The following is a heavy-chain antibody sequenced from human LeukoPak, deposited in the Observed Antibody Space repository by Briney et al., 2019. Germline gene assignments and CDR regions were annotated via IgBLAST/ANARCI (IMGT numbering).Heavy chain of an antibody. J-gene: IGHJ6*02. CDR3: ARDYFYGLDV. Sequence: GGSLRLSCEVSGFTFSSYWIHWVRQAPGKGLVWVSRFSDDEGRTVYADSVKGRFTISKDNAKNTLYLQMNSLRAEDTAVYYCARDYFYGLDVWGQGTTVTVSS. CDR1: GFTFSSYW. V-gene: IGHV3-74*01. CDR2: FSDDEGRT.